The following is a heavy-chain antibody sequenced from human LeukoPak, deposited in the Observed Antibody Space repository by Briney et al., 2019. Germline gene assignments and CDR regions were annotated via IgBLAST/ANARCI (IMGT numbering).Heavy chain of an antibody. J-gene: IGHJ4*01. Sequence: GGSLRLSCAASGFAISTYAMAWVRQAPGKGLEWISSLSSGRSPSYSDSLEGRLTMSSDNARNTLYLQMDNLRGEDTAMYYCARKLGYCAAGTCYFDSWGHGTQVTVSS. CDR1: GFAISTYA. D-gene: IGHD2-8*02. V-gene: IGHV3-69-1*01. CDR3: ARKLGYCAAGTCYFDS. CDR2: LSSGRSP.